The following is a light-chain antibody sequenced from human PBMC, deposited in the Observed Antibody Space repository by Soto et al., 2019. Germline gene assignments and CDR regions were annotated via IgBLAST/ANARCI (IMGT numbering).Light chain of an antibody. J-gene: IGLJ1*01. CDR3: SSYTSITAYV. CDR2: EVS. V-gene: IGLV2-14*01. CDR1: SSDIGDYNY. Sequence: QSALTQPRSVSGSPGQSVAISCTGTSSDIGDYNYVSWYQHHPGKAPKLMIYEVSNRPSGVSDRFSGSKSGNTASLTISGLQAEDEADYYCSSYTSITAYVFGTGTKLTVL.